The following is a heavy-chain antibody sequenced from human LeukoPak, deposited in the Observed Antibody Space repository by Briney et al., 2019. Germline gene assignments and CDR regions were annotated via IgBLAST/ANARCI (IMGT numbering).Heavy chain of an antibody. J-gene: IGHJ4*02. D-gene: IGHD6-19*01. Sequence: PSETLSLTCTVSGGSISSYYWSWIRQPPGKGLEWIGYIYYSGSTNYNPSPKSRVTISVDTSKNQFSLKLSSVTAADTAVYYCARHDVVSGCYYFDYWGQGTLVTVSS. CDR1: GGSISSYY. CDR2: IYYSGST. V-gene: IGHV4-59*08. CDR3: ARHDVVSGCYYFDY.